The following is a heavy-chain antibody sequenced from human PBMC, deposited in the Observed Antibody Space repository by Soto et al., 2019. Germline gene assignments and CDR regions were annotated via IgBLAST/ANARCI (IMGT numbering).Heavy chain of an antibody. V-gene: IGHV1-69*01. CDR3: ARDPLYDYVWGSYRSDYFDY. Sequence: QVQLVQSGAEVKKPGSSVKVSCKASGGTFSSYAISWVQQAPGQGLEWMGGIIPIFGTANYAQKFQGRVTITADESTSTAYMELSSLRSEDTAVYYCARDPLYDYVWGSYRSDYFDYWGQGTLVTVSS. D-gene: IGHD3-16*02. CDR1: GGTFSSYA. CDR2: IIPIFGTA. J-gene: IGHJ4*02.